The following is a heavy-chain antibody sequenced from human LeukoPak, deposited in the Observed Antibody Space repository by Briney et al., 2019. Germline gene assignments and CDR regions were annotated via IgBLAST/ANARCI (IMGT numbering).Heavy chain of an antibody. CDR3: AGDSYQDYYGRFDP. CDR1: GFSFSNHG. Sequence: GGSLRLSCAASGFSFSNHGMHWVRQAPGKRLEWVAVIWDDGNNKRYANSVNGRFTISRDNSENTLYLQMNGLTAEDTVMYYCAGDSYQDYYGRFDPWGQGTLVIVSS. D-gene: IGHD3-10*01. CDR2: IWDDGNNK. J-gene: IGHJ5*02. V-gene: IGHV3-33*01.